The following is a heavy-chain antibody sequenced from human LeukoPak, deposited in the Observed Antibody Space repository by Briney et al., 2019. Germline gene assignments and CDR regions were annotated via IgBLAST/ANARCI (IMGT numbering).Heavy chain of an antibody. J-gene: IGHJ4*02. D-gene: IGHD6-19*01. V-gene: IGHV1-24*01. CDR3: ARLTDSSGWYYFDY. CDR1: GYTLTELS. Sequence: ASVKVSCKVSGYTLTELSMHWVRQAPGKGLEWMGGFDPEDGETIYALKFQGRVTMTEDTSTDTAYMELSSLRSEDTAVYYCARLTDSSGWYYFDYWGQGTLVTVSS. CDR2: FDPEDGET.